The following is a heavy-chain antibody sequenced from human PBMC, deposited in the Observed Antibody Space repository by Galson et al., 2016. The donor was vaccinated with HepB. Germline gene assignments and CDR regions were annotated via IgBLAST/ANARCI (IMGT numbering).Heavy chain of an antibody. CDR3: ATSPILRYFDWLRSQGHERFDY. V-gene: IGHV3-21*01. J-gene: IGHJ4*02. CDR2: ISSSSSYI. Sequence: SLRLSCAASGFTFSSYSMNWVSQAPGKGLEWVSSISSSSSYIYYADSVKGRFTISRDNAKNSLYLQMNSLRAEDTAVYYCATSPILRYFDWLRSQGHERFDYWGQGTLVTVSS. D-gene: IGHD3-9*01. CDR1: GFTFSSYS.